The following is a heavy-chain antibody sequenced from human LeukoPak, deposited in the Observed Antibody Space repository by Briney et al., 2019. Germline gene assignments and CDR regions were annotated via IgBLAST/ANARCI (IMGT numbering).Heavy chain of an antibody. CDR2: IYHSGDT. Sequence: PSETLSLTCTVSGGSISSSYWSWIRQPPGKGLEWIGYIYHSGDTNSNPSLKSRVTISVDTSKNQFSLKLSSVTAADTAVYYCARGGRYFDSPSGAFDIWGQGTMVTVSS. D-gene: IGHD3-9*01. CDR3: ARGGRYFDSPSGAFDI. J-gene: IGHJ3*02. V-gene: IGHV4-59*01. CDR1: GGSISSSY.